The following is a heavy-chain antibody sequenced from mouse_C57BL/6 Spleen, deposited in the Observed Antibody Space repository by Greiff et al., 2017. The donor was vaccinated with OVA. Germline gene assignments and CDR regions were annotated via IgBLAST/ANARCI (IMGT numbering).Heavy chain of an antibody. CDR3: ARRGGSSFDY. V-gene: IGHV1-54*01. Sequence: VQLQQSGAELVRPGTSVKVSCKASGYAFTNYLIEWVKQRPGPGLEWIGVINTGSGGTNYNEKFKGKATLTADKTSHTAYMQLSSLKSADSAVYFCARRGGSSFDYWGQGTTLTVSS. CDR2: INTGSGGT. D-gene: IGHD1-1*01. J-gene: IGHJ2*01. CDR1: GYAFTNYL.